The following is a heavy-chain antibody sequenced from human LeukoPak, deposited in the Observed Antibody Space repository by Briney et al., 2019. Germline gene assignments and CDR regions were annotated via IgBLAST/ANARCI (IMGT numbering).Heavy chain of an antibody. V-gene: IGHV4-59*01. CDR2: IYYSGST. CDR1: GGSISSYY. CDR3: ARGSAAGYDY. D-gene: IGHD6-13*01. J-gene: IGHJ4*02. Sequence: SETLSLTCTVSGGSISSYYWSWIRQPPGKGLEWIGYIYYSGSTNYNPSPTSRVTISVDTSKNQFSLKLGSVTAADTAVYYCARGSAAGYDYWGQGTLVTVSS.